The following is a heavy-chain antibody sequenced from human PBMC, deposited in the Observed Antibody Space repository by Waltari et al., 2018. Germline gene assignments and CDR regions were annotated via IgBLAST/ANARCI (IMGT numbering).Heavy chain of an antibody. CDR2: INPNSGIT. CDR3: ATKGVVLPATFDY. D-gene: IGHD2-15*01. Sequence: QVQLVPSGAELSAPGASGQVPCKASGYSFNGTLIHWVRQDPGQGLEWMGWINPNSGITNYAQKFQGRVTMTRDTSISTAYVELSSLRIDDTAVYYCATKGVVLPATFDYWGQGTLVTVSS. CDR1: GYSFNGTL. J-gene: IGHJ4*02. V-gene: IGHV1-2*02.